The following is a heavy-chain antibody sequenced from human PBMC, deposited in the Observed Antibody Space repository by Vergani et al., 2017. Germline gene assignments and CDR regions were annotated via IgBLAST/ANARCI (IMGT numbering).Heavy chain of an antibody. Sequence: QVQMQESGPGLVKTSETLSLTCSASGAPISYWCWSWLRQPAGKGLEWIGRLCPSGSTNYKPSLKSRVTMSIDTSKNQFSLKLTSVTAADTAVYYCATGAGPFGIWGQGTLVTVSS. D-gene: IGHD7-27*01. J-gene: IGHJ4*02. CDR3: ATGAGPFGI. CDR1: GAPISYWC. V-gene: IGHV4-4*07. CDR2: LCPSGST.